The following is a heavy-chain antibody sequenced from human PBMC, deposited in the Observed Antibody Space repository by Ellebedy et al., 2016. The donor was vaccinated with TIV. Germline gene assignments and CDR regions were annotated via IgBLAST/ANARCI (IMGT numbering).Heavy chain of an antibody. CDR1: GGSISSDF. CDR2: MDYRGHM. J-gene: IGHJ4*02. CDR3: ARLPHGSVFGYFDY. Sequence: MLSETLSLTCTVSGGSISSDFWGWFRQPPGEGLEWIGYMDYRGHMNHNPSLKSRVTTSLDTSTNQFALKLTSVTAADTAVYYCARLPHGSVFGYFDYWGQGTLVTVSS. D-gene: IGHD2-2*03. V-gene: IGHV4-59*01.